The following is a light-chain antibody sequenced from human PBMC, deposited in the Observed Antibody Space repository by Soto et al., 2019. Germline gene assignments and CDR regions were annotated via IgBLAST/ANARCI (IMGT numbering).Light chain of an antibody. Sequence: EVVLTQSPGTLFLFPGERATLSCRASQRVTSKYLAWNHQKPGQAPRLLIYGASNRATGIPDRFSGSGSGTDFTLTISRLEPEDFAVYYCQQYGSSPYTFGQGTKLEIK. V-gene: IGKV3-20*01. J-gene: IGKJ2*01. CDR2: GAS. CDR1: QRVTSKY. CDR3: QQYGSSPYT.